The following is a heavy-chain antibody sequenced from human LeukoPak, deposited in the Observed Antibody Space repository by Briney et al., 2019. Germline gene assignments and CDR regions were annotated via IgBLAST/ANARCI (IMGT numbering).Heavy chain of an antibody. J-gene: IGHJ4*02. D-gene: IGHD6-19*01. CDR2: FYDSGST. V-gene: IGHV4-59*01. Sequence: PAETLSLTCIVSSGSISSYYWSWIRQPPGKGLEWVGYFYDSGSTNYNPSLKSRVTISVDTSKSQFSLKLSSVTAADTAVYYCARGGAVAGDFDYWGQGILVTVSS. CDR3: ARGGAVAGDFDY. CDR1: SGSISSYY.